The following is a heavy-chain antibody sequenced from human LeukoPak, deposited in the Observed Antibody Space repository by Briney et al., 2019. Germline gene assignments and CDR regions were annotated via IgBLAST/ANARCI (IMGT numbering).Heavy chain of an antibody. CDR3: GKSFCSSTSCYSSYYYYYMDV. D-gene: IGHD2-2*01. CDR1: GFTFSSYA. Sequence: PGGSLRLSCAASGFTFSSYAMSWVGQAPGKGLEWVSGISGSGGDTYYVDSVKGRFTISRDNSKNTLYLQMNSLRAEDTAVYYCGKSFCSSTSCYSSYYYYYMDVWGKGTTVTVSS. J-gene: IGHJ6*03. V-gene: IGHV3-23*01. CDR2: ISGSGGDT.